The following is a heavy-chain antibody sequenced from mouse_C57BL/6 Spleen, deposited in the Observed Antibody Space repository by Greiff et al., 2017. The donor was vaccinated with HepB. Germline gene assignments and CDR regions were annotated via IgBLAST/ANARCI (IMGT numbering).Heavy chain of an antibody. V-gene: IGHV1-26*01. J-gene: IGHJ1*03. CDR3: ARSFYYGSSSGYFDG. CDR1: GYTFTDYY. CDR2: INPNNGGT. D-gene: IGHD1-1*01. Sequence: EVKLQQSGPELVKPGASVKISCKASGYTFTDYYMNWVKQSHGKSLEWIGDINPNNGGTSYNQKFKGKATLTVDKSSSTAYMELRSLTSEDSAVYYCARSFYYGSSSGYFDGWGTGTTVTVYS.